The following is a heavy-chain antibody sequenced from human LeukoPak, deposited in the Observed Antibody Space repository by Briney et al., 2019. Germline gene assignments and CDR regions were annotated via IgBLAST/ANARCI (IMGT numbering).Heavy chain of an antibody. CDR1: GFTFSSYA. Sequence: GGSLRLSCAASGFTFSSYAMSWVRQAPGKGLEWVSAISGSGGSTYYADSVKGRFTISRDNSKNTLYLQMNSLRAEDTAVYYCAIQSSGWYGMDVWGQGTTVTVPS. D-gene: IGHD6-19*01. CDR2: ISGSGGST. J-gene: IGHJ6*02. V-gene: IGHV3-23*01. CDR3: AIQSSGWYGMDV.